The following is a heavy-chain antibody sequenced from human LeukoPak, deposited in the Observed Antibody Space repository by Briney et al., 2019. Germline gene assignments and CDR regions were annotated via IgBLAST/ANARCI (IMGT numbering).Heavy chain of an antibody. V-gene: IGHV3-30-3*01. CDR3: ARGIFFGEVEEKDASDI. CDR1: GFTFNNYA. J-gene: IGHJ3*02. CDR2: ISYDGSNK. Sequence: GGSLRLSCAVSGFTFNNYAMHWVRQAPGKGLEWVAFISYDGSNKYYADSVKGRFTISRDNSKNTLFLQMNSLRSEDTAVYYCARGIFFGEVEEKDASDIWGQGTMLTVSS. D-gene: IGHD3-10*01.